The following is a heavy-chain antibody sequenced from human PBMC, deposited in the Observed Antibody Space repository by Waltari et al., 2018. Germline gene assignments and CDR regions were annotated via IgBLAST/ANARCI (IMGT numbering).Heavy chain of an antibody. CDR3: ARQYSGGWYYYYYYGMDV. CDR2: INAGNGNT. D-gene: IGHD6-19*01. J-gene: IGHJ6*02. V-gene: IGHV1-3*01. CDR1: GYTFTSYA. Sequence: QVQLVQSGAEVKKPGASVKVSCKASGYTFTSYAMHWVRQAPGQRLEWMGWINAGNGNTKYSQKFQGRVTITRDTSASTAYMELSSLRSEDTAVYYCARQYSGGWYYYYYYGMDVWGQGTTVTVSS.